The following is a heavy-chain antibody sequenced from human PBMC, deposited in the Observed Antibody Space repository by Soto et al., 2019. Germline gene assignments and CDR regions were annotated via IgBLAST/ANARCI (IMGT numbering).Heavy chain of an antibody. CDR1: GGSISSYY. D-gene: IGHD5-18*01. CDR2: IYYSGST. CDR3: ARYDTAMVLWIDY. V-gene: IGHV4-59*01. Sequence: PSETLSLTCTVSGGSISSYYCSWSLQPPGKGLEWIGYIYYSGSTNYNPSIKSRVTISVDTSKNQFSLKLTAVTAEDTAVYYCARYDTAMVLWIDYWGQGTLVTVSS. J-gene: IGHJ4*02.